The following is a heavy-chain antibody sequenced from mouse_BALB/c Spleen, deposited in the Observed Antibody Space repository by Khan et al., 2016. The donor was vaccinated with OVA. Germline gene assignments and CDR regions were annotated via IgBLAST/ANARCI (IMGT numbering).Heavy chain of an antibody. J-gene: IGHJ3*01. CDR2: IYPFNDAT. CDR1: GYTFTSYV. D-gene: IGHD1-1*01. V-gene: IGHV1S136*01. Sequence: EVQLLESGPEVVKPGASVKMSCKASGYTFTSYVMHWVKQKPGQGLEWIGYIYPFNDATKFNEKFNGKATLTSDNSSSTAYMELSSLTSEDSAVYYCATVRSYYVSIVYWGQGTLVTVSA. CDR3: ATVRSYYVSIVY.